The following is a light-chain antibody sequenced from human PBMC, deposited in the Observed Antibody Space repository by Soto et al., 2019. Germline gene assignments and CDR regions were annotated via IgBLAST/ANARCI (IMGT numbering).Light chain of an antibody. CDR3: QQHINRLS. J-gene: IGKJ4*01. V-gene: IGKV3-11*01. CDR2: DAS. Sequence: EIVLTQSPATLSLSPGERATLSCRASQSVSNYLAWYQQKPGQAPRLLIYDASNRATRIPARFSGSGSGTDFTLTTSTLEPEDFEVYYCQQHINRLSFGGGTKVEIK. CDR1: QSVSNY.